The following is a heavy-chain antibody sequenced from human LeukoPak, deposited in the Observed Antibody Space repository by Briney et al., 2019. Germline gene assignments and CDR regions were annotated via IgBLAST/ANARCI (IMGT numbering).Heavy chain of an antibody. V-gene: IGHV1-46*01. CDR2: INPSGGST. D-gene: IGHD2-15*01. Sequence: ASVKVSCKASGYTFTSYYMHWVRQAPGQGLEWMGIINPSGGSTSYAQKFQGRVTITADKSTSTAYMELSSLRSEDTAVYYCARNDIVVVVAAPISRHFSWFDPSGQGTLVTVSS. J-gene: IGHJ5*02. CDR1: GYTFTSYY. CDR3: ARNDIVVVVAAPISRHFSWFDP.